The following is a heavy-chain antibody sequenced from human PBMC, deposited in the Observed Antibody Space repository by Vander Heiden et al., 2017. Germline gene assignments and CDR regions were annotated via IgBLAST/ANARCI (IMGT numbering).Heavy chain of an antibody. CDR3: AKDWYSCGLLDP. CDR1: GLTCSSCA. J-gene: IGHJ5*02. V-gene: IGHV3-23*01. CDR2: ISENGIRT. Sequence: EVQLLESGGGLVPPGGCLRLSCAPSGLTCSSCARNWGSQAPRKGREWVARISENGIRTYYAESVKGRFTISRDDSKNTLYLQMNSLRAEDTAVYYCAKDWYSCGLLDPWGQGTRVTVSS. D-gene: IGHD6-19*01.